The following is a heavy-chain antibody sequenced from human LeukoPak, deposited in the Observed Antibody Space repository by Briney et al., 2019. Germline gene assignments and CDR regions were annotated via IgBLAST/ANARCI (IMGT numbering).Heavy chain of an antibody. J-gene: IGHJ4*02. CDR1: GGTFSSYA. Sequence: ASVTVSCKASGGTFSSYAISWVRQAPGQGLEWMGGIIPIFGTANYAQKFQGRVTITADESTSTAYMELSSLRSEDTAVYYCATDRRPWRYYFDYWGQGTLVTVSS. CDR3: ATDRRPWRYYFDY. D-gene: IGHD1-1*01. CDR2: IIPIFGTA. V-gene: IGHV1-69*13.